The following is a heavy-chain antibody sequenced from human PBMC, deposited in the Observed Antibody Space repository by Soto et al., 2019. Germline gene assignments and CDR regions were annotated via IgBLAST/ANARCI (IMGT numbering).Heavy chain of an antibody. CDR1: GFTFSNAW. CDR3: NKSPYDFWSGPRY. Sequence: PGGSLRLSCAASGFTFSNAWMSWVRQAPGKGLEWVGRIKSKTDGGTTDYAAPVKGRFTISRDDSKNTLYLQMNSLKTEDTAVYYCNKSPYDFWSGPRYWGQGTLVTVSS. J-gene: IGHJ4*02. D-gene: IGHD3-3*01. V-gene: IGHV3-15*01. CDR2: IKSKTDGGTT.